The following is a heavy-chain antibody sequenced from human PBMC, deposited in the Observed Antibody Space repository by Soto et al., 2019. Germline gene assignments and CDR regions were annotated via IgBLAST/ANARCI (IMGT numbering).Heavy chain of an antibody. Sequence: EVQLLESGGGLVQPGGSLRLSCAASGFTFSSYAMSWVRQAPGKGLEWVSAIRGSGGSTYYADSVKGRFTISRDNSKNTLYLQMNSLRAEDTAVYYCASSVGGANYYYFDYWGQGTLVTVSS. J-gene: IGHJ4*02. D-gene: IGHD1-26*01. CDR2: IRGSGGST. V-gene: IGHV3-23*01. CDR3: ASSVGGANYYYFDY. CDR1: GFTFSSYA.